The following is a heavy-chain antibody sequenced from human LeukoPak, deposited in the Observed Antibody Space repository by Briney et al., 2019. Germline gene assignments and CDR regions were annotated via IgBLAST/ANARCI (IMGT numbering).Heavy chain of an antibody. CDR3: ARHSRSGSGGYENAFDI. CDR2: IYSGGST. D-gene: IGHD5-12*01. Sequence: NPSETLSLTCTVSGGSISSGSYYWDWIRQSPGKGLEWIGNIYSGGSTYYTPSLKSRVTISVDTSKNQFSLKLSSVTAADTAIYFCARHSRSGSGGYENAFDIWGQGTMVTVSS. J-gene: IGHJ3*02. V-gene: IGHV4-39*01. CDR1: GGSISSGSYY.